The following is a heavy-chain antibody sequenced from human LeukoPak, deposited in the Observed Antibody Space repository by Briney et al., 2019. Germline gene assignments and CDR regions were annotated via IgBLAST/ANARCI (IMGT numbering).Heavy chain of an antibody. Sequence: PGGSLRLSCVTSGFTFSNYWMSWVRQAPGKGLEWVANIKQDGSEKYYVDSVKGRFTISRDNAKNSLYLQMNSLRAEDTAVYYCARDDFRSLGSGSHEHWGQGTLVTVSS. CDR2: IKQDGSEK. J-gene: IGHJ4*02. V-gene: IGHV3-7*01. CDR1: GFTFSNYW. D-gene: IGHD1-26*01. CDR3: ARDDFRSLGSGSHEH.